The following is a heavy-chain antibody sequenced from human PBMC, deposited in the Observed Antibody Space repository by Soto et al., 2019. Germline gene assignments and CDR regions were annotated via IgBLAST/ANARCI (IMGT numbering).Heavy chain of an antibody. V-gene: IGHV3-23*01. Sequence: GGSLRLSCAASGFTFSIYAMSWVRQAPGKGLEWVSAISGSGGSTYYADPVKGRFTISRDNSKNTLYLQMNGLRAEDTAVYYCAKTRYYYDSSGYYGYWGQGTLVTVSS. CDR3: AKTRYYYDSSGYYGY. CDR2: ISGSGGST. D-gene: IGHD3-22*01. CDR1: GFTFSIYA. J-gene: IGHJ4*02.